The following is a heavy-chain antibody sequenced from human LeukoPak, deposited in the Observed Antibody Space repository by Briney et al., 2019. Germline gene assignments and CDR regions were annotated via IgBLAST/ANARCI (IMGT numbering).Heavy chain of an antibody. CDR3: AREGNIFDWLELDY. D-gene: IGHD3-9*01. V-gene: IGHV4-4*07. CDR2: IYTSGST. Sequence: PSETLSLTCTVSGGSISSYYWSWIRQPAGKGLEWIGRIYTSGSTNYNPSLKSRVTMSVHTSKNQFSLKLSSVTAADTAVYYCAREGNIFDWLELDYWGQGTLVTVSS. CDR1: GGSISSYY. J-gene: IGHJ4*02.